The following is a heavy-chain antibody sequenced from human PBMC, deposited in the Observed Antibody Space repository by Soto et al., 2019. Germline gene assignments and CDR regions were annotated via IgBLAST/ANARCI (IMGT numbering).Heavy chain of an antibody. V-gene: IGHV4-31*03. CDR1: GGSISSGGYY. CDR2: IYYSGST. CDR3: ARGGPTYYYYYGMDV. J-gene: IGHJ6*02. Sequence: SETLSLTCTVSGGSISSGGYYWSWIRQHPGKGLEWIGYIYYSGSTYYNPSLKSRVTISVDTSKNQFSLKLSSVTAADTAVYYCARGGPTYYYYYGMDVWGQGTTVTVSS.